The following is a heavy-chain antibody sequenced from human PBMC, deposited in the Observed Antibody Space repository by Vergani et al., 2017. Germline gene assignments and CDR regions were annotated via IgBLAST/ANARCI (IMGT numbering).Heavy chain of an antibody. CDR2: IIPIFGTA. CDR1: GGTFSSYA. V-gene: IGHV1-69*01. D-gene: IGHD3-22*01. J-gene: IGHJ4*02. Sequence: QVQLVQSGAEVKKPGSSVKVSCKASGGTFSSYAISWVRQAPGQGLEWMGGIIPIFGTANYAQKFQGRVTITADESTSTAYMELSSLRSEDTAVYYCASRANYYDSSGYYYYYFDYWGQGTLVTVSS. CDR3: ASRANYYDSSGYYYYYFDY.